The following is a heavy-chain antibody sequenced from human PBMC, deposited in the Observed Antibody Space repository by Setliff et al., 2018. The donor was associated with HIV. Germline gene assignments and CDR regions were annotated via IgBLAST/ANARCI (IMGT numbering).Heavy chain of an antibody. V-gene: IGHV4-30-4*08. Sequence: SETLSLTCTVSGGSISSGDYYWSWIRQPPGKGLEWIGYIYYSGSTYYNPSLKSRVTISVDTSKNQFSLKLSSVTAADTAVYYCARGRFHRLHRPYSGSGSLGIQYFDYWGQGTLVTSPQ. D-gene: IGHD3-10*01. CDR2: IYYSGST. J-gene: IGHJ4*02. CDR1: GGSISSGDYY. CDR3: ARGRFHRLHRPYSGSGSLGIQYFDY.